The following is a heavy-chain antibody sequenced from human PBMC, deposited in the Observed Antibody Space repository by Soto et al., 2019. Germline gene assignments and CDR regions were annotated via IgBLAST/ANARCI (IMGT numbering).Heavy chain of an antibody. CDR1: GGSISSGGYS. CDR3: ARVTRITMVRGVIPQGGWFDP. V-gene: IGHV4-30-2*01. J-gene: IGHJ5*02. Sequence: SETLSLTCAVSGGSISSGGYSWSWIRHPPGKGLEWIGYIYHSGSTYYNPSLKSRVTISVDRSKNQFSLKLSSVTAADTAVYYCARVTRITMVRGVIPQGGWFDPWGQGTLVTVST. CDR2: IYHSGST. D-gene: IGHD3-10*01.